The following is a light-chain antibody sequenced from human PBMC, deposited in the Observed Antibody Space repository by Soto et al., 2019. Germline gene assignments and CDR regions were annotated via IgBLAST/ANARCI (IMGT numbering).Light chain of an antibody. J-gene: IGKJ4*01. Sequence: DIQMTQSPSSLSASVGDRVTITCPASQDISNYLNWYQQKPGKAPKLLIYDASNLETGVPSRFSGSGSGTDFTFTISSLQPEDIATYYRQQYDNLPLTFGGGTKVEIK. V-gene: IGKV1-33*01. CDR1: QDISNY. CDR3: QQYDNLPLT. CDR2: DAS.